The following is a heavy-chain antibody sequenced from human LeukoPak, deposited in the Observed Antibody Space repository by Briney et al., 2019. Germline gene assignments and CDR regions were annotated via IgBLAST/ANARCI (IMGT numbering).Heavy chain of an antibody. D-gene: IGHD3-22*01. Sequence: GGSLRLSCAASGFDFSSNWMHWVRHAPGQGLVWVSRIKGDGISTNYADSVKGRFTISRDIAKNTLYLQMNSLRAGDTAVYYCARVSLQWLFSLYYFDYWGQGTLVTVSS. CDR3: ARVSLQWLFSLYYFDY. J-gene: IGHJ4*02. CDR2: IKGDGIST. CDR1: GFDFSSNW. V-gene: IGHV3-74*01.